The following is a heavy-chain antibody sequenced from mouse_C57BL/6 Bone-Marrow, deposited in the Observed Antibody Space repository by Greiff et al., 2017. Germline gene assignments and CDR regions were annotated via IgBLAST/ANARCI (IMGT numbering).Heavy chain of an antibody. CDR2: IDPNSGGT. D-gene: IGHD4-1*01. Sequence: QVQLQQPGAELVKPGASVKLSCKASGYTFTSYWMHWVKQRPGRGLEWIGRIDPNSGGTKYNEKFKSKATLTVDKPSSTSYMQLSSLTSEDSAVYYCARLLTGTHYYAMDYWGQGTSVTVSS. J-gene: IGHJ4*01. V-gene: IGHV1-72*01. CDR1: GYTFTSYW. CDR3: ARLLTGTHYYAMDY.